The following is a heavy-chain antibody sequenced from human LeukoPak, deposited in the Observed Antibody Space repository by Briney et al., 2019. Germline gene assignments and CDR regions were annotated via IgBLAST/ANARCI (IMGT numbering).Heavy chain of an antibody. V-gene: IGHV4-30-4*08. CDR1: GGSISSGDYY. J-gene: IGHJ6*03. CDR3: ASYLKYSSSGYYYYMDV. CDR2: IYYSGST. Sequence: SETLSLTCTVSGGSISSGDYYGSWIRQPPGKGLEWVGYIYYSGSTYYNPSLKTRVTISVDTSKNQFSLKLSSATAADTAVYYCASYLKYSSSGYYYYMDVWGKGTTVAVSS. D-gene: IGHD6-6*01.